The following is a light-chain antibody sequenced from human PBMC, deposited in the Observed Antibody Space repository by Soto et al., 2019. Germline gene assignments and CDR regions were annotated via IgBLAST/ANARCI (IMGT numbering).Light chain of an antibody. CDR2: AAS. CDR3: QQSYTTPLT. CDR1: QSISSY. V-gene: IGKV1-39*01. Sequence: DIQMTQSPSSLSASVGDRVTITCRASQSISSYLNWYQQKPGKAPNLLIYAASTLQSGVPSSFSGSGSGTDFTLTIRSLQPEYFATYYCQQSYTTPLTFGGGTKVEIK. J-gene: IGKJ4*01.